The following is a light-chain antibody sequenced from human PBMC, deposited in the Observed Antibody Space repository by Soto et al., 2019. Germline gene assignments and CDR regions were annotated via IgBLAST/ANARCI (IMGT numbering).Light chain of an antibody. CDR1: QSISSW. CDR3: QQYNSYSGT. Sequence: DIQMTQSPSTLSASVGDRVTITCRASQSISSWLAWYQQKPGKAPKLLIYDASSWESGVPSRFSGSGSGTEFTLTISGLQPDDFATYFCQQYNSYSGTFGQGTKVEIK. J-gene: IGKJ1*01. V-gene: IGKV1-5*01. CDR2: DAS.